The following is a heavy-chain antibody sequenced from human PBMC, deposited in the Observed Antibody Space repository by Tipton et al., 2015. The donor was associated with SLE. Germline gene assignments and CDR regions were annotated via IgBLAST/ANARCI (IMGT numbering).Heavy chain of an antibody. CDR3: ARAQPSSWHPFDY. CDR2: IYYSGGT. J-gene: IGHJ4*02. Sequence: TLSLTCTVSDDSISPYYWSWIRQPPGKGLELIGSIYYSGGTYYNPSLKSRVTISVDTSKNQFSLKLTSVTAADTAVYYCARAQPSSWHPFDYWGQGSLVTVSS. V-gene: IGHV4-59*12. CDR1: DDSISPYY. D-gene: IGHD6-13*01.